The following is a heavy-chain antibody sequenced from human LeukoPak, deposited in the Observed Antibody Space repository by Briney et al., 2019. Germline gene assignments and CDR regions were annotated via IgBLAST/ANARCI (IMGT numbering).Heavy chain of an antibody. J-gene: IGHJ4*02. CDR1: GYSFTAYY. CDR3: AREAVAGGFDY. V-gene: IGHV1-3*02. CDR2: SNAGNGNT. D-gene: IGHD6-19*01. Sequence: ASVKVSCKASGYSFTAYYMHWVRQAPGQRLEWMGWSNAGNGNTKYSQEFQGRVTITRDTSASTAYMELSSLRSEDMAVYYCAREAVAGGFDYWGQGTLVTVSS.